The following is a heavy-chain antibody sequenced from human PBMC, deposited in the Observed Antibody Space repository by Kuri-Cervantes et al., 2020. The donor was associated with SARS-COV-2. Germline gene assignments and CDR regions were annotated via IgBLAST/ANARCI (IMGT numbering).Heavy chain of an antibody. V-gene: IGHV4-61*02. J-gene: IGHJ6*02. CDR3: ARDRREITIFGAIYYGMDV. D-gene: IGHD3-3*01. CDR1: GGSISSGSCY. Sequence: SETLSLTCTVSGGSISSGSCYWSWIRQPAGKGLEWIGRIYTSGSTNYNPSLKSRVTISVDTSKNQFSLKLSSVTAADTAVYYCARDRREITIFGAIYYGMDVWGQGTTVTVSS. CDR2: IYTSGST.